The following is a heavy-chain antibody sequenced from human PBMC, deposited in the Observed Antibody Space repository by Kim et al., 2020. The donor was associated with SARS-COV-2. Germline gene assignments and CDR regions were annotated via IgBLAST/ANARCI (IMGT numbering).Heavy chain of an antibody. J-gene: IGHJ4*02. CDR2: IKRDGSGT. CDR3: ARGREKWLLVEYY. D-gene: IGHD5-12*01. CDR1: GFTFGGYG. V-gene: IGHV3-7*01. Sequence: GGSLRLSCAASGFTFGGYGMSWVRQAPGKGLEWVADIKRDGSGTGYVDSVRGRFTISRDNAKNSLYLQMNSLRAEDTAVYYCARGREKWLLVEYYWGQGT.